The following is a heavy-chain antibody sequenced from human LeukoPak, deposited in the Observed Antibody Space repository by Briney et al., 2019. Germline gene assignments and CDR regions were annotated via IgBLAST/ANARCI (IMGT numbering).Heavy chain of an antibody. V-gene: IGHV3-30*03. D-gene: IGHD2-2*01. CDR1: GFTFSSYG. CDR2: ISYDGSNK. Sequence: PGGSLRLSCAASGFTFSSYGMHWVRQAPGKGLEWVAVISYDGSNKYYADSVKGRFTISRDNSKNTLYLQMNSLRAEDTAVYYCAREFEGVVVPAALDYWGQGTLVTVSS. J-gene: IGHJ4*02. CDR3: AREFEGVVVPAALDY.